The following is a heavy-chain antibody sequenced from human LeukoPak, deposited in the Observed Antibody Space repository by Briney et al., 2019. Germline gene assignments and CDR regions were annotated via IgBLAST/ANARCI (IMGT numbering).Heavy chain of an antibody. CDR2: IIPILGIA. J-gene: IGHJ4*02. CDR1: GGTFSIYA. V-gene: IGHV1-69*04. Sequence: SVKVSCKASGGTFSIYAISWVRQAPGQGLEWMGRIIPILGIANYAQKFQGRATITADKSTSTAYMELSSLRSEDAAVYYCARAGPYSGYDSSFDYWGQGTLVTVSS. D-gene: IGHD5-12*01. CDR3: ARAGPYSGYDSSFDY.